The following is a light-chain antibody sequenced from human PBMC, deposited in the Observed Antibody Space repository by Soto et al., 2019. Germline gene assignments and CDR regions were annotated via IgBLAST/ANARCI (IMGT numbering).Light chain of an antibody. CDR1: ISDVGSYNF. CDR3: SSFTGSNYV. Sequence: QSALTQPASVSGSPGQSITISCTGTISDVGSYNFVSWYQQYPGKAPKLMIFDVRNRPSGVSNRFSGSKSGNTASLTISGLQAEDEADYYCSSFTGSNYVFGTGTKVTVL. J-gene: IGLJ1*01. V-gene: IGLV2-14*03. CDR2: DVR.